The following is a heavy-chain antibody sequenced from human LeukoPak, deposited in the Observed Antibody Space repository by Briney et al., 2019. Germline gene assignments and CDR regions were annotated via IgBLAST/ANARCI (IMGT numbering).Heavy chain of an antibody. V-gene: IGHV4-39*07. CDR3: ARDFGGTSTLDY. D-gene: IGHD3-16*01. CDR1: GGPISNSRNY. CDR2: LYHSGNT. Sequence: SETLSLTCTVSGGPISNSRNYWGWIRQAPWKGLEWIGSLYHSGNTYYNPSLKSRVTISVDTSKNQFSLKLSSVTAADTAVYYCARDFGGTSTLDYWGQGTLVTVSS. J-gene: IGHJ4*02.